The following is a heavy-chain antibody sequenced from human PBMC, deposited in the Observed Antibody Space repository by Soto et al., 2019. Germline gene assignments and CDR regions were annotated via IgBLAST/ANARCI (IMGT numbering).Heavy chain of an antibody. CDR1: GFTFSRYG. CDR2: ISYEGSNK. J-gene: IGHJ1*01. V-gene: IGHV3-30*18. D-gene: IGHD3-22*01. Sequence: QVQLMESGGGVVQPGRSLRLSCAASGFTFSRYGMHWVRQAPGKGLEWVALISYEGSNKYYADSVKGRFTISRDNSKNTLYLQMNSLKPEDTAVYYCAQDADYYDSSDYYFLQWGQGTLVTVSS. CDR3: AQDADYYDSSDYYFLQ.